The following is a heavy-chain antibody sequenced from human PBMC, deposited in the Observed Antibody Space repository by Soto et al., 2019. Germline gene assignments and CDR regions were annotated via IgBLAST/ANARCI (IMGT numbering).Heavy chain of an antibody. D-gene: IGHD3-10*01. V-gene: IGHV1-69*01. CDR1: GGIFSTYA. Sequence: QVQLVQSGAEVKKPVSSVKVSCKASGGIFSTYAISWLRQAPGQGLEWMGGIIPLFGTPNYAQRFQGRVTITADESPSKAYMELSRLRSEDTAVYYCARDRDDYGSGNYYNRIDFWGQGTLVTVSS. J-gene: IGHJ4*02. CDR2: IIPLFGTP. CDR3: ARDRDDYGSGNYYNRIDF.